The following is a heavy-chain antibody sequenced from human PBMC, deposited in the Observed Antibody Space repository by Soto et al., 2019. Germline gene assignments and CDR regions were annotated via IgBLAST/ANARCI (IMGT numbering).Heavy chain of an antibody. J-gene: IGHJ4*02. Sequence: GGSLRLSCAASGFTFSKYALTWVRQAPGKGLEWVSVISGSGGSTYFADSVKGRFTISRDNSKNTMYLQMSSLRAEDTTVYYCEKEYDSSAYYPDYWGQGTLVTVSS. CDR2: ISGSGGST. CDR1: GFTFSKYA. D-gene: IGHD3-22*01. CDR3: EKEYDSSAYYPDY. V-gene: IGHV3-23*01.